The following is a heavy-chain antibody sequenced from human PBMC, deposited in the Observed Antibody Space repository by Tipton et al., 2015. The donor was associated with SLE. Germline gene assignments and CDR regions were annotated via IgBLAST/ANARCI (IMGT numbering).Heavy chain of an antibody. CDR3: ARHHYPPSYYFDY. D-gene: IGHD3-10*01. Sequence: HVTISADKSISTAYLQWSSLKASDTAMYYCARHHYPPSYYFDYWGQGTLVTVSS. V-gene: IGHV5-10-1*01. J-gene: IGHJ4*02.